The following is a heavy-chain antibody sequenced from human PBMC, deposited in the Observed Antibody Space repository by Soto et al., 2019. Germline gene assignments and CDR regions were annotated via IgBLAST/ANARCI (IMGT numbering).Heavy chain of an antibody. D-gene: IGHD6-13*01. CDR1: GESINRGGYY. V-gene: IGHV4-31*03. J-gene: IGHJ1*01. CDR3: ERASSRWAAHAY. CDR2: IYDSESA. Sequence: TLSLSYSVSGESINRGGYYGSWIRHHPGKGLEWIGYIYDSESAYYNPSLKSRVTISMDTSKNHFAMRLSSVTASDTAVFYCERASSRWAAHAYWGQGTQVTVSS.